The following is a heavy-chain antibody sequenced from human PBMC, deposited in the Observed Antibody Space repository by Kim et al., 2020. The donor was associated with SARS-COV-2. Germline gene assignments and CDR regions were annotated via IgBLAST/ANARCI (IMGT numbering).Heavy chain of an antibody. V-gene: IGHV4-59*13. D-gene: IGHD2-2*01. J-gene: IGHJ6*02. CDR2: IYYSGST. CDR3: ARDREGYCSSTSCSKYYYYYGMDV. Sequence: SETLSLTCTVSGGSISSYYWSWIRQPPGKGLEWIGYIYYSGSTNYNPSLKSRVTISVDTSKNQFSLKLSSVTAADTAVYYCARDREGYCSSTSCSKYYYYYGMDVWGQGTTVTVSS. CDR1: GGSISSYY.